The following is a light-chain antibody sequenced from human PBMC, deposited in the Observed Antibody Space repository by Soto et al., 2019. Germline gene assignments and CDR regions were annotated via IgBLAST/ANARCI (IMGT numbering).Light chain of an antibody. V-gene: IGLV2-8*01. CDR3: NAYAGSNNWV. J-gene: IGLJ3*02. Sequence: QSALTQPPSASGSPGQSVTISCTGTSSDVGGYNYVSWYQQHPGKAPKPIIYEVSKWPSGIPDRFSGSKSRNTASLTVSGLQAEDEADYYCNAYAGSNNWVFGGGTKLTVL. CDR1: SSDVGGYNY. CDR2: EVS.